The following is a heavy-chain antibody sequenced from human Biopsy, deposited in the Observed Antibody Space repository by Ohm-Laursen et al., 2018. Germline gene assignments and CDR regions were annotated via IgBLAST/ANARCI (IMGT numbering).Heavy chain of an antibody. CDR2: ISNSGNT. CDR1: GDSINSSY. D-gene: IGHD2-15*01. V-gene: IGHV4-59*08. J-gene: IGHJ4*02. Sequence: GTLSLTCTVSGDSINSSYWSWIRQPPGKGLEWIGFISNSGNTNHNPSLKSRVTISVDMSKNQISLKLGSVTVADTAVFYCARRGSGGRSFDYWGQGSLVTVSS. CDR3: ARRGSGGRSFDY.